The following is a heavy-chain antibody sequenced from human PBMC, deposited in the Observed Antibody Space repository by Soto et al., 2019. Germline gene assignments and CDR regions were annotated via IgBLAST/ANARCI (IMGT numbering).Heavy chain of an antibody. CDR3: AKDLERYCSGGSCYSGLDY. J-gene: IGHJ4*02. Sequence: GGSLRLSCAASGFAFSSYGMHWVRQAPDKGLEWVAVISYDGSNKYYADSVKGRFTISRDNSKNTLYLQMNSLRAEDTAVYYCAKDLERYCSGGSCYSGLDYWGQGTLVTVSS. CDR1: GFAFSSYG. D-gene: IGHD2-15*01. V-gene: IGHV3-30*18. CDR2: ISYDGSNK.